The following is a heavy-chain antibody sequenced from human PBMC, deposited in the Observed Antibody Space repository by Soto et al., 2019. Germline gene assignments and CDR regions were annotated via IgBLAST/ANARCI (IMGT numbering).Heavy chain of an antibody. CDR2: IYYSGST. V-gene: IGHV4-59*01. D-gene: IGHD5-18*01. Sequence: SETLSLTCTVSGGSISSYYWSWIRQPPGKGLEWIGYIYYSGSTNYNPSLKSRVTISVDTSKNQFSLKLSSVTAADTAVYYCARGARGYNYGPFDYWGQGTLVTVS. CDR1: GGSISSYY. J-gene: IGHJ4*02. CDR3: ARGARGYNYGPFDY.